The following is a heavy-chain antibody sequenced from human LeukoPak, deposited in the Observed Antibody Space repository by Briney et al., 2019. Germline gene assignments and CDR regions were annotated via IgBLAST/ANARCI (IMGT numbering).Heavy chain of an antibody. Sequence: GGALRLSCAASGFTFSSYEMNWVRQAPGKGLEWVSYISNSGTAIYYADSVKGRFTISRDNAKSSLYLQMNSLRAEDTAVYYCARDRSPYTTSAYYLDYWGQGTLVTVSS. CDR3: ARDRSPYTTSAYYLDY. D-gene: IGHD3-22*01. CDR2: ISNSGTAI. V-gene: IGHV3-48*03. J-gene: IGHJ4*02. CDR1: GFTFSSYE.